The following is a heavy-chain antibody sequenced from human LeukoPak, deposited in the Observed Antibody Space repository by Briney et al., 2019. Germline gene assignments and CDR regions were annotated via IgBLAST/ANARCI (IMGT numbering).Heavy chain of an antibody. CDR2: ISSSTSYI. CDR3: ARDYYDSRRKFDY. CDR1: GFTLSSYS. D-gene: IGHD3-22*01. V-gene: IGHV3-21*01. J-gene: IGHJ4*02. Sequence: GGSLRLSCAASGFTLSSYSMNWVRQAPGKGLEWVSSISSSTSYIFYADSVKGRFTISRDNAKNSLYLQMNSLRAEDTAVYCRARDYYDSRRKFDYWGQGTLVTVSS.